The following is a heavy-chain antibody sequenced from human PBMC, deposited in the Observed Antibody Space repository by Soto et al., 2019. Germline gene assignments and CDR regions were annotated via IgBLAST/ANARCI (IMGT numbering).Heavy chain of an antibody. J-gene: IGHJ5*02. D-gene: IGHD1-26*01. CDR2: INPNSGGT. Sequence: QVQLVQSGAEVKKPGASVKVSCKASGYTFTGYYMHWVRQAPGQGLEWMGWINPNSGGTNYAQKFQGWVTMTRDTTIRTAYMEVRRRRSNDRAVYYRARGTGGATEVRVDAWFDPWGQGTLVTVAA. CDR1: GYTFTGYY. CDR3: ARGTGGATEVRVDAWFDP. V-gene: IGHV1-2*04.